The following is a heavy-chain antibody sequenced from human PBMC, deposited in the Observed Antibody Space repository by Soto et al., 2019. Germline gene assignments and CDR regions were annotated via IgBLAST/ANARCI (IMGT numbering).Heavy chain of an antibody. CDR1: GGSISSGDYY. V-gene: IGHV4-30-4*01. CDR2: IYYSGST. J-gene: IGHJ4*02. Sequence: TSETLSLTCTVSGGSISSGDYYWSWIRQPPGKGLEWIGYIYYSGSTYYNPSLKSRVTISVDTSKNQFSLKLSSVTAADTAVYYCARVAGYDSSGELDYWGQGTLVTVS. CDR3: ARVAGYDSSGELDY. D-gene: IGHD3-22*01.